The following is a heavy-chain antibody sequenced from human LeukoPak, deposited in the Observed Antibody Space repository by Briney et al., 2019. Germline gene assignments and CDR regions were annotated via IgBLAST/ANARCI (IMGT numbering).Heavy chain of an antibody. Sequence: SSETLSLTCTVSGYSISSGYYWGWIRQPPGKGLEWIGSIYHSGSTNYNPSLKSRVTISVDTSKQQFSLRLSSVTAADTAMYYCARGLLVGATLGAFDIWGRGTMVTVSS. CDR3: ARGLLVGATLGAFDI. V-gene: IGHV4-38-2*02. D-gene: IGHD1-26*01. CDR2: IYHSGST. J-gene: IGHJ3*02. CDR1: GYSISSGYY.